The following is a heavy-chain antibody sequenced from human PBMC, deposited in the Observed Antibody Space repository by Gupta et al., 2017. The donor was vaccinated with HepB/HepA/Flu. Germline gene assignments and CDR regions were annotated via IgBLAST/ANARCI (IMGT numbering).Heavy chain of an antibody. CDR1: GLTFSGHA. D-gene: IGHD3-3*01. CDR3: AKDLYFWSAMDV. Sequence: EVQLLESGGGLVQPGGSLRLSCAAPGLTFSGHAISWVRQAPGKGLEWVSGIGSDGNAHYRGSVKGRFTISRDNSKNTVYLQMNSLRAEDTAVYYCAKDLYFWSAMDVWGKGITVTVSS. J-gene: IGHJ6*03. V-gene: IGHV3-23*01. CDR2: IGSDGNA.